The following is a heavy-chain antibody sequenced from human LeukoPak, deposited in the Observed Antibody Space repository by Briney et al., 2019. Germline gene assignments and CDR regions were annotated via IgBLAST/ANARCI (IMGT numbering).Heavy chain of an antibody. J-gene: IGHJ4*02. D-gene: IGHD6-19*01. CDR2: ISYDGSNK. Sequence: GGSLRLSCAASGLTFSSYAMHWVRQAPGKGLEWVAVISYDGSNKYYADSVKGRFTISRDNSKNTLYLQMNSLRAEDTAVYYCARGYSSGWPFDYWGQGTLVTVSS. CDR3: ARGYSSGWPFDY. V-gene: IGHV3-30*04. CDR1: GLTFSSYA.